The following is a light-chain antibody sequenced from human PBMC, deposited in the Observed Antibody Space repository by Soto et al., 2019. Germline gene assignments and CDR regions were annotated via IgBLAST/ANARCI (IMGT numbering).Light chain of an antibody. CDR2: NVN. Sequence: QSALTQVASVSGSPGQSITISCSGTSGDVGGFDYVSWYQQYPGKAPKLMIYNVNYRPSGVSNRFSGSKSGNTASLTISGLQAEDEANYYCSSYTNNNTVVFGGGTKLTVL. CDR1: SGDVGGFDY. V-gene: IGLV2-14*03. J-gene: IGLJ2*01. CDR3: SSYTNNNTVV.